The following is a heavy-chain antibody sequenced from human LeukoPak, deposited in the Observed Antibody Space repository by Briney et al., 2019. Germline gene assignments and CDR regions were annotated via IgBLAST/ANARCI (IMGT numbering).Heavy chain of an antibody. CDR3: AKHLIYGSGSSSYFNY. CDR2: ITGSGDST. Sequence: GGSLGLSCVASGFTFSSSAMNWVRQAPGKGLEWVSTITGSGDSTYYTDSVKGRFTISSDTSKNTLYLQMNSLRAEDTAIYYCAKHLIYGSGSSSYFNYWGQGTLVTVSS. CDR1: GFTFSSSA. D-gene: IGHD3-10*01. J-gene: IGHJ4*02. V-gene: IGHV3-23*01.